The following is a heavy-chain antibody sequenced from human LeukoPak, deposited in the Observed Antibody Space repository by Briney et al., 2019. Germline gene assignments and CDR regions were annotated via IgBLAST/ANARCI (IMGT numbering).Heavy chain of an antibody. V-gene: IGHV5-51*01. CDR2: IYPEDSDT. J-gene: IGHJ5*02. CDR3: ARLVRLLTDWFDP. Sequence: GESLKISCKGSGYNFTKHWIDWVRQMPGKGLGWMGIIYPEDSDTKYSPSFEGQVTISVDKSISTAYLQWSSLKASDTAIYYCARLVRLLTDWFDPWGQGTLVTVSS. CDR1: GYNFTKHW. D-gene: IGHD3-10*02.